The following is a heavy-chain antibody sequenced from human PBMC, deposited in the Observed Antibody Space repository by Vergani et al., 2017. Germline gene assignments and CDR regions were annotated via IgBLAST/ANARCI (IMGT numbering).Heavy chain of an antibody. CDR2: ISSSSSYI. Sequence: EVQLVESGGGLVKPGGSLRLSCAASGFPFSSYSMNWVRQAPGKGMEWVSSISSSSSYIYYADSVKGRFTISRDNAKNSLYLQMNSLRAEDTAVYYCARDAHYYDSWGDYGGQGTLVTVSS. CDR3: ARDAHYYDSWGDY. J-gene: IGHJ4*02. V-gene: IGHV3-21*01. CDR1: GFPFSSYS. D-gene: IGHD3-22*01.